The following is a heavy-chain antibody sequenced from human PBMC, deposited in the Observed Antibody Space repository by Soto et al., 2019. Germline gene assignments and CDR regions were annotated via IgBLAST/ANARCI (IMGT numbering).Heavy chain of an antibody. Sequence: EVQLVESGGGLVKPGGSLRLSCAASGFTFSSYSMNWVRQAPGKGLEWVSSISSSSSYIYYADSVKGRFTISRDNAKNSLYLQLNSLRAEDTAVYYCARGVIIYGAVDYWGQGTLVTVSS. D-gene: IGHD3-10*01. J-gene: IGHJ4*02. CDR3: ARGVIIYGAVDY. CDR1: GFTFSSYS. CDR2: ISSSSSYI. V-gene: IGHV3-21*01.